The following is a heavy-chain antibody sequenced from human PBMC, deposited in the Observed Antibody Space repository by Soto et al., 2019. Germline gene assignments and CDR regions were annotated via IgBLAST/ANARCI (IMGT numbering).Heavy chain of an antibody. CDR3: ATWHEREHAYDV. CDR2: LYDVDGS. CDR1: GLTISGKKY. V-gene: IGHV3-53*01. D-gene: IGHD1-1*01. Sequence: DVQLVESGGGLIQPGESLRLSCAAFGLTISGKKYVAWVRQAPGKGLEWVSCLYDVDGSFYADSVRGRFTTSSDSSKTTVYLQMNDLRPDDTAVYYCATWHEREHAYDVWGQETTVTVSS. J-gene: IGHJ3*01.